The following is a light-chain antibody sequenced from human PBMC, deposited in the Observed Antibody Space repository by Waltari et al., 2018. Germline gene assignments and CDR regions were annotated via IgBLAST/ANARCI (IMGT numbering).Light chain of an antibody. V-gene: IGLV7-46*01. Sequence: QAVVTQEPSLTVSPGGTVTLTCGSSTGAVTSSHYPYWFQQKPGQAPRTLIYDTSNKHSWTPARFSGARLGGKAALTLSGAEPEDEAEYYCLLFYSGAEVFGGGTKLTVL. CDR3: LLFYSGAEV. CDR2: DTS. J-gene: IGLJ2*01. CDR1: TGAVTSSHY.